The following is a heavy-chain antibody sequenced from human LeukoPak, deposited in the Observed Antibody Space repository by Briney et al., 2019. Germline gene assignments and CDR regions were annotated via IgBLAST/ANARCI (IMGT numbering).Heavy chain of an antibody. V-gene: IGHV3-74*01. CDR3: ARAWSYSTGWYNY. CDR2: IDLAGQYT. CDR1: GFTFSDYW. J-gene: IGHJ4*02. Sequence: GGSLRLSCAASGFTFSDYWMHWVRQAPGKGLMWVSTIDLAGQYTTYADSVKGRFTISRDNAKNSLYLQMNSLRVEDTAVYYCARAWSYSTGWYNYWGQGTLVTVSS. D-gene: IGHD6-19*01.